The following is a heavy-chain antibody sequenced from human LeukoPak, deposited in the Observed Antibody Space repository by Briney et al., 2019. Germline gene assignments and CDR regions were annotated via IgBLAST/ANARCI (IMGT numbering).Heavy chain of an antibody. CDR2: IKQDDSKK. D-gene: IGHD5-24*01. CDR3: TRVGYIDEGIDY. J-gene: IGHJ4*02. CDR1: GFPLSSYW. V-gene: IGHV3-7*04. Sequence: PGGSLRLSCVASGFPLSSYWMTWVRQATGKGVEWVANIKQDDSKKSYVECVMGRFNRYRDNAKNSLYLQMNSLRAEDTAIYYCTRVGYIDEGIDYWGQGTLVTVSS.